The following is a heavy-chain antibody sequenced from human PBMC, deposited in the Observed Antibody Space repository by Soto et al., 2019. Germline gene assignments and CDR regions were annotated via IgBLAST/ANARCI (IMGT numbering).Heavy chain of an antibody. CDR3: ARPTRGYCISTSCYVYYYYYGMDV. CDR1: GGTFSSYA. V-gene: IGHV1-69*12. J-gene: IGHJ6*02. CDR2: IIPIFGTA. D-gene: IGHD2-2*01. Sequence: QVQLVQSGAEVKKPGSSVKVSCKASGGTFSSYAISWVRQAPGQGLEWMGGIIPIFGTANYAQKFQGRVTITADESTSTACMELSSLRSEDTAVYYCARPTRGYCISTSCYVYYYYYGMDVWGQGTTVTVSS.